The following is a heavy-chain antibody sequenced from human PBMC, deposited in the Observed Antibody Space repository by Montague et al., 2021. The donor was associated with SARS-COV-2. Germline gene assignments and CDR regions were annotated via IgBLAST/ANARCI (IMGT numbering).Heavy chain of an antibody. J-gene: IGHJ3*02. Sequence: CAISGDSVSSKSVAWNWIRQSPSRGLEWLGGTYYRSKWDSDYAEXAKRRLVITPDTSKNQVSLQLNSVIPEDTAVYFCASSGITLTGLDAFDIWGQGTVVTVSS. CDR3: ASSGITLTGLDAFDI. V-gene: IGHV6-1*01. CDR2: TYYRSKWDS. CDR1: GDSVSSKSVA. D-gene: IGHD3-9*01.